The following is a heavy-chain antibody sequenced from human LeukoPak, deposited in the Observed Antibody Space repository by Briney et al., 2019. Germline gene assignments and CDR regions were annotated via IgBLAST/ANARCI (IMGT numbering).Heavy chain of an antibody. Sequence: GGSLRLSCAASGFTVSSNEMSWVRQAPGKGLEWVSSISGGSTYYADSRKGRFTISRDNSKNTLHLQMNSLRAEDTAVYYCTRSAVAGINYYYYYYYMDVWGKGTTVTISS. CDR1: GFTVSSNE. J-gene: IGHJ6*03. D-gene: IGHD6-19*01. V-gene: IGHV3-38-3*01. CDR2: ISGGST. CDR3: TRSAVAGINYYYYYYYMDV.